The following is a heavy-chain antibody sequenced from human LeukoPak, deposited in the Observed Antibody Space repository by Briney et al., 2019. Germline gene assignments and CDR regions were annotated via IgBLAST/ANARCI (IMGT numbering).Heavy chain of an antibody. D-gene: IGHD3-10*01. CDR2: ISGSGGST. Sequence: GGSLRLSCAASGFTFSSYAMSWVRQAPGKGLEWVSAISGSGGSTYYADSVKGGFTISRDNSKNTLYLQMNSLRAEDTAVYYCAKDPFGYYYGSGSFFDPWGQGTLVTVSS. V-gene: IGHV3-23*01. CDR3: AKDPFGYYYGSGSFFDP. CDR1: GFTFSSYA. J-gene: IGHJ5*02.